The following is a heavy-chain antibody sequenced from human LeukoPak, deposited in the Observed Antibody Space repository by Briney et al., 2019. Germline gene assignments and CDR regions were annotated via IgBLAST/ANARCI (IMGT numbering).Heavy chain of an antibody. CDR1: GFTFSNAW. CDR2: IKSKTDGGTT. CDR3: TTDPSIAVAEYFDY. V-gene: IGHV3-15*07. Sequence: PGGSLRLSCAASGFTFSNAWMNWVRQAPGKGLEWVGRIKSKTDGGTTDYAAPVKGRFTISRDDSKNTLYLQMNSLKTEDTAVYYCTTDPSIAVAEYFDYWGQGTLVTVSS. J-gene: IGHJ4*02. D-gene: IGHD6-19*01.